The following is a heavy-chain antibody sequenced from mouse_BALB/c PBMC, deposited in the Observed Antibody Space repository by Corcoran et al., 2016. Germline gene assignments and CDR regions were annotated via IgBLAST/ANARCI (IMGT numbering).Heavy chain of an antibody. CDR2: INTYTGEP. V-gene: IGHV9-3-1*01. CDR3: ARSSTVVAEGFAY. D-gene: IGHD1-1*01. J-gene: IGHJ3*01. Sequence: QIQLVQSGPELKKPGETVKISCKASGYTFTNYGMNWVKQAPGKGLKWMGWINTYTGEPTYADDFKGRFAFSLETSASTAYLQINNLKNEDTATYFCARSSTVVAEGFAYWGQGTLVTVSA. CDR1: GYTFTNYG.